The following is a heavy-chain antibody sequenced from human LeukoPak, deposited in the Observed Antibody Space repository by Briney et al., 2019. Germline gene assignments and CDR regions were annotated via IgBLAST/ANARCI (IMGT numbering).Heavy chain of an antibody. Sequence: PGGSLRLSCAASGFTFSSYSMNWVRQAPGKGLEWISYISGSGSSTYYATSVKGRFTTSRDNAKKSVYLDMNNLRAEDTAMYYCARDLESLDYYDPNGQGGFDYWGQGTLVTVSS. V-gene: IGHV3-48*04. CDR3: ARDLESLDYYDPNGQGGFDY. CDR2: ISGSGSST. J-gene: IGHJ4*02. D-gene: IGHD3-22*01. CDR1: GFTFSSYS.